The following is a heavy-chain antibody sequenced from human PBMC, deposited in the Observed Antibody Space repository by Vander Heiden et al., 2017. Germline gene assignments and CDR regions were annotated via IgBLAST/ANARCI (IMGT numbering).Heavy chain of an antibody. Sequence: EVQVLESGGGLVQPGGSLRLSCAASGFTFSSYAMNWVRQAPGKGLGWVSAISGSGGSAFYADSVKGRFTISRDNSKNTLYLQMNSLRAEDTAVYYCAKCSRGYWYFDLWGRGTLVTVSS. J-gene: IGHJ2*01. CDR3: AKCSRGYWYFDL. V-gene: IGHV3-23*01. CDR2: ISGSGGSA. CDR1: GFTFSSYA.